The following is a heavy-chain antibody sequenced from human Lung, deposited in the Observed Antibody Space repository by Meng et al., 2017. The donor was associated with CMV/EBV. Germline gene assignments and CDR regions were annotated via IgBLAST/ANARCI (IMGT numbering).Heavy chain of an antibody. J-gene: IGHJ4*02. D-gene: IGHD2/OR15-2a*01. Sequence: ESXKISCAASGFTFSSYWMSWVRQAPGKGLEWVANIKQDGSEKYYVDSVKGRFTISRDNAKNSLYLQMNSLRAEDTAVYYCARGRVGTTWLDWGQGARVTVSS. CDR3: ARGRVGTTWLD. CDR2: IKQDGSEK. CDR1: GFTFSSYW. V-gene: IGHV3-7*01.